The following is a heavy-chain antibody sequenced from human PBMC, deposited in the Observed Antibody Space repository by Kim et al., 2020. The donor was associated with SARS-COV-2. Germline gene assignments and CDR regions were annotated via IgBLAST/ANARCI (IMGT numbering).Heavy chain of an antibody. CDR3: AKDMDYDILTGPYFDY. D-gene: IGHD3-9*01. J-gene: IGHJ4*02. V-gene: IGHV3-9*01. Sequence: SVKGRFTISRDNAKNSLYLQMNSLRAEDTALYYCAKDMDYDILTGPYFDYWGQGTLVTVSS.